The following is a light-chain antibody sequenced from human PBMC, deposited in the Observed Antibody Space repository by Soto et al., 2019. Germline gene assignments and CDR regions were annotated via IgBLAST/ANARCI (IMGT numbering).Light chain of an antibody. CDR3: SSYSGSSTLVV. CDR1: NSDVGGYNF. CDR2: DVS. V-gene: IGLV2-14*03. J-gene: IGLJ2*01. Sequence: QSALTQPASVSGSPGRSIAISCTGTNSDVGGYNFVSWYQQHPGKAPKLMIYDVSNRPSGVSDRFSGSKSGNTASLTISGLQAEDESDYFCSSYSGSSTLVVFGGGTKVTVL.